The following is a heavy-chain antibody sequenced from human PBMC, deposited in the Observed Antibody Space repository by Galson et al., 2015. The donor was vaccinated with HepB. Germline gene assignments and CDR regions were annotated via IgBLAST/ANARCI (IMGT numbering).Heavy chain of an antibody. CDR1: GFTFSSYG. V-gene: IGHV3-30*18. CDR2: ISYDGSNK. CDR3: AKEHPSYSCTSCSYYGMDV. D-gene: IGHD2-2*01. J-gene: IGHJ6*02. Sequence: SLRLSCAASGFTFSSYGMHWVRQAPGKGLEWVAVISYDGSNKYYADSVKGRFTISRDNSKNTLYLQMNSLRAEDTAVYYCAKEHPSYSCTSCSYYGMDVWGQGTPVTVSS.